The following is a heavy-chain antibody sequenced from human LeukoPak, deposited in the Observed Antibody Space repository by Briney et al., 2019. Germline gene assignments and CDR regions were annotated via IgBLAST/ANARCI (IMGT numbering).Heavy chain of an antibody. V-gene: IGHV3-23*01. D-gene: IGHD3-10*01. Sequence: GGSLRLSCAASGFTFSSYAMTWVRQAPGKGLDWVSGLSGGGSSGVSTYYADSVKGRFTISRDNSKNTLYLQMNSLRAEDTALYYCAQDISWFAFDIWGQGTMVTVSS. CDR3: AQDISWFAFDI. CDR1: GFTFSSYA. J-gene: IGHJ3*02. CDR2: LSGGGSSGVST.